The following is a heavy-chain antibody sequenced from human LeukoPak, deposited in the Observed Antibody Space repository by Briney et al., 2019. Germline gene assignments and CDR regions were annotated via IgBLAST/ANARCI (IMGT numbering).Heavy chain of an antibody. Sequence: GASVKVSCRASGYTFTTHDINWVRQATGQGLEWMGWMSPNSGDTGYAQKFLGRVTMTSDSSISTAFMELSSLRSEDTAIYYCVRTPPNWGFDYWGQGTLVTVSS. CDR3: VRTPPNWGFDY. CDR1: GYTFTTHD. V-gene: IGHV1-8*01. D-gene: IGHD7-27*01. J-gene: IGHJ4*02. CDR2: MSPNSGDT.